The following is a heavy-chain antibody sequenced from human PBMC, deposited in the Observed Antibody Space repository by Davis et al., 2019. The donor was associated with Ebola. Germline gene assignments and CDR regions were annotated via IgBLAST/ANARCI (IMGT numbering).Heavy chain of an antibody. D-gene: IGHD2-15*01. Sequence: GGSLRLSCTDSVITFSSYAMTWVRQAPGRGLDWVSGISSTGASSYYADSVKGRFIISRDNSKNMLFLQMNSLKTEDTAVYYCTSGFCSGGPCSSGWGYWGQGTLVTVSS. CDR3: TSGFCSGGPCSSGWGY. CDR2: ISSTGASS. J-gene: IGHJ4*02. V-gene: IGHV3-23*01. CDR1: VITFSSYA.